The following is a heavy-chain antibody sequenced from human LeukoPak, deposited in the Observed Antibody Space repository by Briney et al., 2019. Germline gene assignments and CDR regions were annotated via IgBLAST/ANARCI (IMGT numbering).Heavy chain of an antibody. J-gene: IGHJ3*02. CDR3: ARLEQLGLGDI. Sequence: GESLEISCKGSGYIFTSYWIGWVRPVPGKGLEWMGIIYPGDSDTRYSPSFQGQVTISADKSISTAYLQWSSLKASDTAMYYCARLEQLGLGDIWGQGTMVTVSS. CDR1: GYIFTSYW. CDR2: IYPGDSDT. D-gene: IGHD6-6*01. V-gene: IGHV5-51*01.